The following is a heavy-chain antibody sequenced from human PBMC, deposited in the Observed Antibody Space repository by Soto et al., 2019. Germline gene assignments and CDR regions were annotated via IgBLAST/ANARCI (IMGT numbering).Heavy chain of an antibody. CDR2: MNPNSGNT. Sequence: ASVKVSCKASGGTFSSYAISWVRQAPGQGLEWMGWMNPNSGNTGYAQKFQGRVTMTRNTSISTAYMELSSLRSEDTAVYYCARVSVYGMDVWGQGTTVTVSS. J-gene: IGHJ6*02. CDR1: GGTFSSYA. V-gene: IGHV1-8*02. CDR3: ARVSVYGMDV.